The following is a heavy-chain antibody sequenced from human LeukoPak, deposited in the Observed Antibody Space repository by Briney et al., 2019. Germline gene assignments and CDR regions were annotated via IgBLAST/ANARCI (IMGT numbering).Heavy chain of an antibody. CDR1: GFTFDDYT. J-gene: IGHJ4*02. D-gene: IGHD5-18*01. CDR3: AKDLAHIGYGYGGGFDY. CDR2: ISWDGGST. V-gene: IGHV3-43*01. Sequence: GGSLRLSCAASGFTFDDYTMHWVRQAPGKGLEWVSLISWDGGSTYYADSVKGRFTISRDNSKNSLYLQMNSLRTEDTALYYCAKDLAHIGYGYGGGFDYWGQGTLVTVSS.